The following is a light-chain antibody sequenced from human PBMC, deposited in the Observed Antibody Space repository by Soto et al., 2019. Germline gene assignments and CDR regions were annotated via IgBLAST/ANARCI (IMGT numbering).Light chain of an antibody. V-gene: IGLV2-14*03. CDR3: SSYTPSSTRV. J-gene: IGLJ1*01. CDR1: SSDVGAYDF. CDR2: EVS. Sequence: QSVLAQPASLSGSPGQSIAISCTGNSSDVGAYDFFSWYQQHPDKAPKLMIYEVSNRPSGVSYRFSGSKSVNTATLTISGLQAEDEADYYCSSYTPSSTRVFGTGTKVTVL.